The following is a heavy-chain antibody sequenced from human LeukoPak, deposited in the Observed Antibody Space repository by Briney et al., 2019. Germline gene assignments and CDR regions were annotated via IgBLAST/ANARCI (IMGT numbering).Heavy chain of an antibody. CDR2: VYYNGSA. V-gene: IGHV4-59*01. CDR3: ARKGGHFDY. D-gene: IGHD2-15*01. CDR1: GDSINYYY. J-gene: IGHJ4*02. Sequence: SETLSLTCTVSGDSINYYYWSWIRQSPGKGLELIGYVYYNGSAEYNPSLKSRVTISVDMSKNQFSLKVSSVTAADTAIYYCARKGGHFDYWGQGTLVTVSS.